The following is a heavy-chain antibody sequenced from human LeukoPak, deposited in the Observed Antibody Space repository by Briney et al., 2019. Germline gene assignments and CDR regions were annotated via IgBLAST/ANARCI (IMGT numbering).Heavy chain of an antibody. CDR3: AKVGHSIARDGVDY. J-gene: IGHJ4*02. V-gene: IGHV3-23*01. CDR2: ISGSGGSA. D-gene: IGHD6-13*01. Sequence: GGSLRLSCAPSGFTFSSYAMSWVRQAPGKGLEWVSAISGSGGSAYYADSVKGRFTISRDNSKNTLYLQMNSLRAEDTAVYYCAKVGHSIARDGVDYWGQGTLVTVSS. CDR1: GFTFSSYA.